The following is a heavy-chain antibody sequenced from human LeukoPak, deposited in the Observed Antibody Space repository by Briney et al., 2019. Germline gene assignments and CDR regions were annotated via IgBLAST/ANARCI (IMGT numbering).Heavy chain of an antibody. D-gene: IGHD2-2*01. V-gene: IGHV3-33*01. J-gene: IGHJ3*02. CDR2: IRYDGSNK. CDR1: GFTFSSYG. CDR3: ATQRDDAFDI. Sequence: GGSLRLSCAASGFTFSSYGMHWVRQAPGKGLEWVAVIRYDGSNKYYADSVKGRFTISRDNSKNTLYLQMNSLRAEDTAVYYCATQRDDAFDIWGQGTMVTVSS.